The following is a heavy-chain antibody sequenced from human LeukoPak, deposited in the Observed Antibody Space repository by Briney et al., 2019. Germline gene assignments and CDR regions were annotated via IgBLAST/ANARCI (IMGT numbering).Heavy chain of an antibody. Sequence: PGGSLRLSCAASGFTFSSYAMSWVRQAPGKGLEWVSAISGSGGSTYYADSVKGRFTISRDNSKNMLYLQMNSLRAGDTAVYYCARASILTGYHNDYWGQGTLVTASS. CDR1: GFTFSSYA. D-gene: IGHD3-9*01. CDR3: ARASILTGYHNDY. CDR2: ISGSGGST. J-gene: IGHJ4*02. V-gene: IGHV3-23*01.